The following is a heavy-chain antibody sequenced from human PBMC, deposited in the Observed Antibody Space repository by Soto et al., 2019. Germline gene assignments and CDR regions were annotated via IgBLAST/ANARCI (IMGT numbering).Heavy chain of an antibody. V-gene: IGHV4-34*01. Sequence: PSETLSLTCAVYGGSFSGYYWSWIRQPPGKGLEWIGEINHSGSTNYNPSLKSRVTISVDTSKNQFSLKLSSVTAADTAVYYCARLKRYFDPFDYWGQGTLVTVSS. CDR2: INHSGST. CDR3: ARLKRYFDPFDY. J-gene: IGHJ4*02. D-gene: IGHD3-9*01. CDR1: GGSFSGYY.